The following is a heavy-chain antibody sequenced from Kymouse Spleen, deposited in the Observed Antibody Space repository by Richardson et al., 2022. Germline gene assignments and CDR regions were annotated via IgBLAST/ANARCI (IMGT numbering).Heavy chain of an antibody. CDR1: GGSFSGYY. CDR3: ATFIAARYFDY. J-gene: IGHJ4*02. V-gene: IGHV4-34*01. CDR2: INHSGST. D-gene: IGHD6-6*01. Sequence: QVQLQQWGAGLLKPSETLSLTCAVYGGSFSGYYWSWIRQPPGKGLEWIGEINHSGSTNYNPSLKSRVTISVDTSKNQFSLKLSSVTAADTAVYYCATFIAARYFDYWGQGTLVTVSS.